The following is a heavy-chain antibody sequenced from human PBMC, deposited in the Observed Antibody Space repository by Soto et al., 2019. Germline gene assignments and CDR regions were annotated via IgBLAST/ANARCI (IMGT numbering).Heavy chain of an antibody. D-gene: IGHD3-22*01. J-gene: IGHJ4*01. Sequence: QVQLVQSGAEVKKPGSSVKVSCKASGGIFNNYAISWVRQAPGQGLEWMGGIIPVFGTADYAQKFQGRVTITAGESTGTAYMELSSLRSEDTAVYSCATGGGYYYDRSGHSAWFWGQGTLVTVSS. CDR3: ATGGGYYYDRSGHSAWF. V-gene: IGHV1-69*01. CDR1: GGIFNNYA. CDR2: IIPVFGTA.